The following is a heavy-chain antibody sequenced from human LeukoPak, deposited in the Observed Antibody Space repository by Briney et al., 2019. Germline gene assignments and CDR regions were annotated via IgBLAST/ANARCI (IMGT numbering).Heavy chain of an antibody. CDR2: IYTSGST. J-gene: IGHJ3*02. D-gene: IGHD1-26*01. CDR1: GGSISSGSYY. CDR3: ARERWEIDAFDI. V-gene: IGHV4-61*02. Sequence: SQTLSLTCTVSGGSISSGSYYWSWIRQPAGKGLEWIGRIYTSGSTNYNPSLKSRVTISVDTSKNQFSLKLSSVTAADTAVYYCARERWEIDAFDIWGQGTMVTVSS.